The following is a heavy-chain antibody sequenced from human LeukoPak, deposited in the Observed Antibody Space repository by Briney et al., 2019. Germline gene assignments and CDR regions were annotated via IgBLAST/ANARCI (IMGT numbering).Heavy chain of an antibody. Sequence: SETLSLTCAVSGYSISIGYFWAWIRQPPGKGLEWIGSISHSGSSYSKPSLKSRVIISVDTSSNQFSLKLTSVTAADTATYYCARDGYYYDGSFEYWGQGIRVAVSS. J-gene: IGHJ4*02. D-gene: IGHD3-22*01. V-gene: IGHV4-38-2*02. CDR3: ARDGYYYDGSFEY. CDR1: GYSISIGYF. CDR2: ISHSGSS.